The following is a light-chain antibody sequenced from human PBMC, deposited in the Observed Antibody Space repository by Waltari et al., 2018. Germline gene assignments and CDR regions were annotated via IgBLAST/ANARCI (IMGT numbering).Light chain of an antibody. V-gene: IGLV3-19*01. J-gene: IGLJ1*01. Sequence: SSDLTQDPAVSVALGQTVRLTCQGDSLISYYATGYQQKQGQAPVLVIFGQNKRPSGIPDRFSGSSSRNTASLTITGAQAEDEADYYCSCRDNSGFRHVFGTGTKVTV. CDR1: SLISYY. CDR2: GQN. CDR3: SCRDNSGFRHV.